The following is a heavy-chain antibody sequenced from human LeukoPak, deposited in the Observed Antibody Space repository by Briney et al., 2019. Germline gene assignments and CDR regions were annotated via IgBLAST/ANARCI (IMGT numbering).Heavy chain of an antibody. CDR3: AKAFLGYSYGYYAFDI. CDR1: GFTFSSYA. V-gene: IGHV3-23*01. Sequence: GGSLRLSCAASGFTFSSYAMSWVRQAPGKGLEWVSAISGSGGSTYYADSVKGRFTISRDNSKNTLYLQMNSLRAEDTAVYYCAKAFLGYSYGYYAFDIWGQGTMVTVSS. D-gene: IGHD5-18*01. CDR2: ISGSGGST. J-gene: IGHJ3*02.